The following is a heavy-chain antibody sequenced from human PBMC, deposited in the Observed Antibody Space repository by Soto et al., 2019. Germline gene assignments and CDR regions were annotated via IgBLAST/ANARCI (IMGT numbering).Heavy chain of an antibody. Sequence: QVQLVQSGAEVKKPGSSVKVSCTASGGTFSSYAISWVRQAPGQGLEWMGGIIPIFGTANYAQKFQGRVTITADESTSPAYMELSSLRSEDTAVYYCARYSSGYSYGSPGMDVWGQGTTVTVSS. J-gene: IGHJ6*02. CDR1: GGTFSSYA. CDR2: IIPIFGTA. CDR3: ARYSSGYSYGSPGMDV. D-gene: IGHD5-18*01. V-gene: IGHV1-69*01.